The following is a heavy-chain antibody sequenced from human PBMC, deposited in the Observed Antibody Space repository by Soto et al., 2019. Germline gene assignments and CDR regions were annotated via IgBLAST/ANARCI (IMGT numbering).Heavy chain of an antibody. Sequence: SVKVSCKASGGTFSSYRINLVRQAPGQGLEWVGGIVPIYRTADYAQKFQGRVTITADESARTSYTEVRSLKSQDTAVYYCVRDSGAKLSSSWGQGTLVTVSS. CDR2: IVPIYRTA. V-gene: IGHV1-69*13. D-gene: IGHD6-13*01. CDR3: VRDSGAKLSSS. J-gene: IGHJ4*02. CDR1: GGTFSSYR.